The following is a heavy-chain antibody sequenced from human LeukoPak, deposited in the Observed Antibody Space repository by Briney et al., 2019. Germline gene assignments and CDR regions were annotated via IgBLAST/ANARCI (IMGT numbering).Heavy chain of an antibody. CDR3: AIVGATTVAFDI. V-gene: IGHV1-69*05. CDR1: GGTFSSYA. Sequence: SVKVTCKASGGTFSSYAISWVRQAPGQGLEWMGGIIPIFGTANYAQKFQGRVTITTDESTSTAYMELSSLRSEDTAVYYCAIVGATTVAFDIWGQGTMVTVSS. D-gene: IGHD1-26*01. J-gene: IGHJ3*02. CDR2: IIPIFGTA.